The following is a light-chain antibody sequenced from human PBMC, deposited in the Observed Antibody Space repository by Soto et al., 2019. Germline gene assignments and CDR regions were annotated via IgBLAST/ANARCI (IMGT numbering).Light chain of an antibody. CDR3: SSYTNINTRACV. CDR2: EVT. J-gene: IGLJ1*01. V-gene: IGLV2-14*01. CDR1: SGDIGSYNR. Sequence: QSVLTQPASVSGSPGQSITISCTGTSGDIGSYNRVSWYQQHPGKAPKLIIYEVTDRPSGVSNRSSGSKSGNTASLTTSGLQAEDEAEYYCSSYTNINTRACVFGTGTKVTV.